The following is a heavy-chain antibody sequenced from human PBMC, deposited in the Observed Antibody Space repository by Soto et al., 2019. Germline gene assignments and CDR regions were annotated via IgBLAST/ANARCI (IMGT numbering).Heavy chain of an antibody. CDR3: ARDPHYFERTFPRSDH. CDR2: ISAYNGNT. CDR1: GYTFTTSG. J-gene: IGHJ5*02. V-gene: IGHV1-18*01. Sequence: QVQLVQSGAEVKKPGASVKVSCKASGYTFTTSGISWVRQAPGQGLEWMGWISAYNGNTSYAQKLQGRVTMTTHTSTSTAYRELSSLRSDDTAVYYCARDPHYFERTFPRSDHWGQGTLFTASP. D-gene: IGHD3-22*01.